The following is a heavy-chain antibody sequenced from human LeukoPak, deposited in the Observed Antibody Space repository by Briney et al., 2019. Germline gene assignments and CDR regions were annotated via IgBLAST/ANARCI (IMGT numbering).Heavy chain of an antibody. CDR2: INYSGST. CDR1: HGPINTYQ. D-gene: IGHD4-17*01. V-gene: IGHV4-59*01. CDR3: ARGPTATSSYYFDY. J-gene: IGHJ4*02. Sequence: AETLSLTCTVSHGPINTYQWSWIRQPPGKGLEWIGYINYSGSTNYNPSLKSRVTISVDTSKNQFSLKLSSVTAADTAVYYCARGPTATSSYYFDYWGQGTLVTVSS.